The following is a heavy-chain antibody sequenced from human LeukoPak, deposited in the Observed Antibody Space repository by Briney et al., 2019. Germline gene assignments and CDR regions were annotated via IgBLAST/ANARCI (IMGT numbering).Heavy chain of an antibody. J-gene: IGHJ4*02. CDR3: ARDQGAGTYDY. Sequence: SEALSLTCTVSGGSISSYYWSWIRQPPGKGLEWIGYIYYSGSTNYNPSLKSRVTISVGTSKNQFSLKLSSVTAADTAVYYCARDQGAGTYDYWGQGTLVTVSS. CDR1: GGSISSYY. V-gene: IGHV4-59*01. D-gene: IGHD6-19*01. CDR2: IYYSGST.